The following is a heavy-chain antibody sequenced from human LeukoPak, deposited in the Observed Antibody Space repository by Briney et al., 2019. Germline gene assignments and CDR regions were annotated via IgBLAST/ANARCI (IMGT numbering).Heavy chain of an antibody. CDR3: ARVVLRGTATVTTNPDY. V-gene: IGHV1-18*04. J-gene: IGHJ4*02. D-gene: IGHD4-17*01. CDR2: ISAYNGNT. Sequence: ASVKVSCKASGYTFTSYGISWVRQAPGQGLEWMGWISAYNGNTNYAQKLQGRVTMTTDTSTSTAYMELRSLRSDDTAVYYCARVVLRGTATVTTNPDYWGQGTLVTVSS. CDR1: GYTFTSYG.